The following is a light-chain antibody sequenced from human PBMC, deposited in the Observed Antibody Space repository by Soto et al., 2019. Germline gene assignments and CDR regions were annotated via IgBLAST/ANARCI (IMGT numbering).Light chain of an antibody. CDR2: ANN. CDR3: AAWDDSLKCGV. V-gene: IGLV1-44*01. J-gene: IGLJ3*02. Sequence: QSVLTQPPSASVTPVQRVTISCSGRSSNLGSETVNWYQQVPGTAPKLLIYANNQRPSGGPDRFSVTKAGTSASLAIGGIQSEDDAAYYCAAWDDSLKCGVFGGGTKLTVL. CDR1: SSNLGSET.